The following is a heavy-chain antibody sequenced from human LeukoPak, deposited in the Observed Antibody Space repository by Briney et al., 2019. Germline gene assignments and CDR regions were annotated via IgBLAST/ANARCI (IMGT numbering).Heavy chain of an antibody. D-gene: IGHD6-13*01. V-gene: IGHV4-61*01. CDR1: GGSVSSGSYY. J-gene: IGHJ4*02. Sequence: SETLSLTCTVSGGSVSSGSYYWSWIRQPPGKGLEYIAYIYYSGSTDYNPSLKSRVTISVDTSKNQFSLKLSSVTAADTAVYYCARLNIIGSSPVHHFDYWGQGTLVTVSS. CDR2: IYYSGST. CDR3: ARLNIIGSSPVHHFDY.